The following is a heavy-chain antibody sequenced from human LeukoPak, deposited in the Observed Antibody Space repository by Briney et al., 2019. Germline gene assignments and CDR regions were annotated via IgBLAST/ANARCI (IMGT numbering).Heavy chain of an antibody. CDR3: ATGGASGGYFQH. D-gene: IGHD1-14*01. V-gene: IGHV3-7*05. J-gene: IGHJ1*01. Sequence: SGGSLRLSCVVTGFTFSYSTMSWVRQAPGKGLEWVAKMKEDGTERFYVDPVKGRFTISRDNAKNSLFLQMNNLRAEDTAVYYRATGGASGGYFQHWGQGTLVTVS. CDR2: MKEDGTER. CDR1: GFTFSYST.